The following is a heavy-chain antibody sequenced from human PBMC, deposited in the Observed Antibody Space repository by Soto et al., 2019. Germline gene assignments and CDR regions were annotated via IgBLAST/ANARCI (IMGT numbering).Heavy chain of an antibody. CDR1: GGSISSGGYY. Sequence: QVQLQESGPGLVKPSQTLSLTCTVSGGSISSGGYYWSWIRQHPGKGLEWIGYIYYSGSTYYNPSLTSRVTISVETSKNQFSLKLSSVTAADTAVYYCAGEYGGYSYTGFDPGGQGTLVTVSS. CDR3: AGEYGGYSYTGFDP. CDR2: IYYSGST. D-gene: IGHD5-18*01. J-gene: IGHJ5*02. V-gene: IGHV4-31*03.